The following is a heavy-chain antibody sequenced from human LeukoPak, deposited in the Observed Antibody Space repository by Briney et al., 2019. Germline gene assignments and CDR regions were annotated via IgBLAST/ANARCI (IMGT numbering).Heavy chain of an antibody. CDR1: GASISNYY. Sequence: PSETLSLTCIVSGASISNYYWSWIRQPPGKGLEWIGYIYPSGSTYYNPSLKSRVTISADADKSQFSLKLRSVTAADTAVYYCARDQISTTWYGAFDIWGQGTMVSVSS. V-gene: IGHV4-59*01. CDR3: ARDQISTTWYGAFDI. J-gene: IGHJ3*02. CDR2: IYPSGST. D-gene: IGHD6-13*01.